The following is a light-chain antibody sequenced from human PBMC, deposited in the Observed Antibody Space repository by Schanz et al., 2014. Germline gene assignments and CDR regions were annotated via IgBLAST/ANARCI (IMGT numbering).Light chain of an antibody. V-gene: IGKV3-15*01. CDR3: QQYNDWPPMYT. J-gene: IGKJ2*01. CDR2: GAS. Sequence: EIVLTQSPGTLSLSPGVRATLSCRASQSVSSSYLAWYQQKPGQAPRLLIYGASTRATGIPARFSGSGSGTEFTLTISSLQSEDFAVYYCQQYNDWPPMYTFGQGTKLEIK. CDR1: QSVSSSY.